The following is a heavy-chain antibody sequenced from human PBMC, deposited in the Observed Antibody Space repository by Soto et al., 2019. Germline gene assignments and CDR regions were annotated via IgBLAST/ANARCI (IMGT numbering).Heavy chain of an antibody. CDR1: GGSFSGYY. Sequence: QVQLQQWGAGLLKPSETLSLTCAVYGGSFSGYYWSWIRQPPGKGLEWIGEINHSGSTNYNPSLKSRVTISVDTSKNQFSLKLSSVTAADTAVYYCARRYYDILTGYYPESWGQGTLVTVSS. D-gene: IGHD3-9*01. V-gene: IGHV4-34*01. J-gene: IGHJ4*02. CDR3: ARRYYDILTGYYPES. CDR2: INHSGST.